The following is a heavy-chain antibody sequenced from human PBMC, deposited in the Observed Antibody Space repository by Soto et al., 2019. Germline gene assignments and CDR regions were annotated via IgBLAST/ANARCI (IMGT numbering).Heavy chain of an antibody. CDR2: ISSSSSTI. V-gene: IGHV3-48*01. CDR1: GCTFSGYS. CDR3: ARDRAEDY. J-gene: IGHJ4*02. Sequence: EVQLVESGGGLVQPGGSLRLSCAASGCTFSGYSMNWVRQAPGQGLEWVSYISSSSSTIYYADSVEGRFPISRDNAKNSLYLQMNSLRAEDTAVYYCARDRAEDYWGQGTLVTVSS.